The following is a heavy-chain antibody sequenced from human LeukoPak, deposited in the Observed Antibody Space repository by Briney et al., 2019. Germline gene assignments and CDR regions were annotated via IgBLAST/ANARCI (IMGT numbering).Heavy chain of an antibody. J-gene: IGHJ4*02. Sequence: ASETLSLTCTVSGGSISSYYWSWIRQPPGKGLEWIGYIYYSGSTNYNPSLKSRVTISVDTSKNQFSLKLSSVTAADTAVYYCARASYDSSGYYLDYWGQGTLVTVSS. D-gene: IGHD3-22*01. CDR3: ARASYDSSGYYLDY. CDR2: IYYSGST. V-gene: IGHV4-59*01. CDR1: GGSISSYY.